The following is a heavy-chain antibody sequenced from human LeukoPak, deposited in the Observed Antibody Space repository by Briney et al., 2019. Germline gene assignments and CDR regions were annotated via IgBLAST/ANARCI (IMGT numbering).Heavy chain of an antibody. CDR2: IYYSGST. CDR1: GGSISSYY. V-gene: IGHV4-59*08. J-gene: IGHJ4*02. Sequence: PSETLPLTCTVSGGSISSYYWSWIRQPPGKGLEWIGYIYYSGSTNYNPSLKSRVTISVDTSKNQFSLKLSSVTAADTAVYYCARIAARSFDYWGQGTLVTVSS. D-gene: IGHD6-6*01. CDR3: ARIAARSFDY.